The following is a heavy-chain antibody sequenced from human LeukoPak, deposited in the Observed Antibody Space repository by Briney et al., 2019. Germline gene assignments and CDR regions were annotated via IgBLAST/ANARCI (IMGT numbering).Heavy chain of an antibody. V-gene: IGHV1-24*01. Sequence: GGSVKVSCKVSGFTLTDLSMHWVRQAPGEGLEWMAGFDPEDGETLYAHRFQGRVTMTTDTSSDTAYMELSSLRFEDTAVYYCARPLHRSGSYDYWGQGTLVTVSS. D-gene: IGHD3-10*01. CDR3: ARPLHRSGSYDY. CDR2: FDPEDGET. J-gene: IGHJ4*02. CDR1: GFTLTDLS.